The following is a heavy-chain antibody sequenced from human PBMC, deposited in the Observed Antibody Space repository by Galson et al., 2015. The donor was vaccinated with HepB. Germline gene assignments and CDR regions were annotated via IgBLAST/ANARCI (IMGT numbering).Heavy chain of an antibody. D-gene: IGHD6-19*01. J-gene: IGHJ5*02. CDR1: GYTFTSYG. V-gene: IGHV1-18*01. CDR3: ARDPDPYSSGWNWFDP. CDR2: ISAYNGNT. Sequence: SVKVSCKASGYTFTSYGISWVRQAPGQGLEWMGWISAYNGNTNYAQKLQGRVTMTTDTSTSTAYMELRSLRSDDTAVYYCARDPDPYSSGWNWFDPWGQGTLVTVSS.